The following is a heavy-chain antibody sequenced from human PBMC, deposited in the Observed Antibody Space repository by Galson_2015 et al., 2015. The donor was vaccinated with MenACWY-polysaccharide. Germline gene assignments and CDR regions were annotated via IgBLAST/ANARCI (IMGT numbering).Heavy chain of an antibody. CDR2: TYYSTRRGG. V-gene: IGHV6-1*01. J-gene: IGHJ4*02. CDR3: ARTCPPFSRTWFECFDY. CDR1: SDTVSSFSAA. D-gene: IGHD3-10*01. Sequence: IFSDTVSSFSAAWNSISQFPPTRGEGLGRTYYSTRRGGDYPVSVKNRKTINPDTSKNQYTLQLNSVTPDDTALDYCARTCPPFSRTWFECFDYWGQGTLVTVSS.